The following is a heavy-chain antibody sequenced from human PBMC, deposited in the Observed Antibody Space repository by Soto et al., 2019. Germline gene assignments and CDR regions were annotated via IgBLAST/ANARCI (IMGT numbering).Heavy chain of an antibody. CDR2: ISSSSSYI. J-gene: IGHJ4*02. Sequence: GGSLRLSCAASGFTFSSYSMNWVRQAPGKGLEWVSSISSSSSYIYYADSVKGRFTISRDNAKNSLYLQMNSLRAEDTAVYYCASSYYGSGSYKKRDYWGQGTLVTVSS. CDR3: ASSYYGSGSYKKRDY. CDR1: GFTFSSYS. V-gene: IGHV3-21*01. D-gene: IGHD3-10*01.